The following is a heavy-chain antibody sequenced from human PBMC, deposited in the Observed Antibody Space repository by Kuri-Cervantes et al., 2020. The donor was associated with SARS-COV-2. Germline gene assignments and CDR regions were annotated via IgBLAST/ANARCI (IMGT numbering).Heavy chain of an antibody. V-gene: IGHV3-48*02. D-gene: IGHD3-3*01. CDR1: GFTFSSYS. CDR2: VSSSSSTI. Sequence: GESLQISCAAAGFTFSSYSMNWVRQAPGKGLEWVSYVSSSSSTIYYADSVKGRFTISRDNAKNSLYLQMNSLRNEDTAVYYCARSSPRSITIFGVVTPYYGMDVWGQGTTVTVSS. CDR3: ARSSPRSITIFGVVTPYYGMDV. J-gene: IGHJ6*02.